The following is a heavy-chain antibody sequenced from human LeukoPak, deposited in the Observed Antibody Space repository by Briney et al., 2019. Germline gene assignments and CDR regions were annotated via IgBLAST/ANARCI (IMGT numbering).Heavy chain of an antibody. J-gene: IGHJ3*02. CDR3: AREISGSYFAFDI. CDR1: GYTFTSYD. Sequence: ASVKVSCKASGYTFTSYDINWVRQATGPGLEWMGWMNPNSGNTGYAQKFQGRVTMTRNTSISTAYMELSSLRSEDTAVYYCAREISGSYFAFDIWGQGTMVTVSS. CDR2: MNPNSGNT. V-gene: IGHV1-8*01. D-gene: IGHD3-10*01.